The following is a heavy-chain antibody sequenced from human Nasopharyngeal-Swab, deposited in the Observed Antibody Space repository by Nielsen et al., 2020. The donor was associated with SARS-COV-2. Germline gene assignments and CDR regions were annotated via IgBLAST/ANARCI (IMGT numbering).Heavy chain of an antibody. CDR3: TSMYSSGWYHTDAFDI. Sequence: GESLKISCAASGFTFSGSAMHRVRQASGKGLEWVGRIRSKANSYATAYAASVKGRFTISRDDSKNTAYLQMNSLKTEDTAVYYCTSMYSSGWYHTDAFDIWGQGTMVTVSS. D-gene: IGHD6-19*01. CDR1: GFTFSGSA. J-gene: IGHJ3*02. CDR2: IRSKANSYAT. V-gene: IGHV3-73*01.